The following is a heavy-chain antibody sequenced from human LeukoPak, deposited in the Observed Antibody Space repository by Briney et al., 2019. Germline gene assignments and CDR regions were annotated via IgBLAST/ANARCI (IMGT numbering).Heavy chain of an antibody. V-gene: IGHV3-48*04. Sequence: PGGSLRLSCAASGFTFSSYSMNWVRQAPGKGLEWVSYISSSSSTIYYADSVKGRFSISRDNAKNSLYLQMNSVRAEDTAVYYCAREEDSMVRGVITDAFDIWGQGTMVTVSS. CDR2: ISSSSSTI. J-gene: IGHJ3*02. CDR3: AREEDSMVRGVITDAFDI. D-gene: IGHD3-10*01. CDR1: GFTFSSYS.